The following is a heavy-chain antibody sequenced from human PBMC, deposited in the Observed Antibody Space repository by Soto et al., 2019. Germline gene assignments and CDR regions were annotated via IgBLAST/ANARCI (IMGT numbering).Heavy chain of an antibody. D-gene: IGHD3-10*01. CDR1: GFTFSTYA. Sequence: QVRLVESGGGAVQPGYSLRLSCDASGFTFSTYALHWVRQAPGKWLEWVAFISYTGANQYYADSVKGRFTVSRDNSKNIASLQMTRLKPEDSAVYYCARDAFLHRRGAYYDHWGQGTLVTVSS. J-gene: IGHJ4*02. CDR3: ARDAFLHRRGAYYDH. V-gene: IGHV3-30-3*01. CDR2: ISYTGANQ.